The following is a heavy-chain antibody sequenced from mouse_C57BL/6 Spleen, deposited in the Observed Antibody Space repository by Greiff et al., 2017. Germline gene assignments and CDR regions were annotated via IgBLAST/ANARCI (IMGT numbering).Heavy chain of an antibody. CDR2: IYPSHSET. CDR3: ARSGDYDAMDY. CDR1: GYTFTSYW. V-gene: IGHV1-61*01. Sequence: QVQLQQPGAELVRPGSSVKLSCKASGYTFTSYWLDWVKQRPGHGLEWIGNIYPSHSETHYNHKFKVKATLTVDQSSSTAYMMLSSLTSEDTAVYYCARSGDYDAMDYWGQGTSVTVSS. J-gene: IGHJ4*01. D-gene: IGHD3-1*01.